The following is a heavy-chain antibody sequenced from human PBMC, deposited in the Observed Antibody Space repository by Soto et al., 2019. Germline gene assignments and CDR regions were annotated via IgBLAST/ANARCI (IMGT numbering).Heavy chain of an antibody. J-gene: IGHJ4*02. CDR2: ISSSGYST. CDR3: AKGSVVVAAKFDS. D-gene: IGHD2-21*02. V-gene: IGHV3-23*01. Sequence: GGSLRLPCAASGFTFNNYAMSWVRQAPGKGLEWVSAISSSGYSTYYADSVKGRFTISRDNSKNTVYLQMNNLRAEDTAVYYCAKGSVVVAAKFDSWGQGTLVTVSS. CDR1: GFTFNNYA.